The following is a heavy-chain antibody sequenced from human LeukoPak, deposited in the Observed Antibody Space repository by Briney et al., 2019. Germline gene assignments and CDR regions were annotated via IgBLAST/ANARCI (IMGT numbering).Heavy chain of an antibody. J-gene: IGHJ5*02. V-gene: IGHV4-59*08. Sequence: PSETLSLTCTVSGGSISSYYWSWIRQPPGKGLEWIGYIYYSGSTNYNPSLKSRVTISVDTSKNQFSLKLSSVTAADTAVYYCARRTGIAVAGRFDPWGQGTLVTLSS. CDR2: IYYSGST. CDR1: GGSISSYY. D-gene: IGHD6-19*01. CDR3: ARRTGIAVAGRFDP.